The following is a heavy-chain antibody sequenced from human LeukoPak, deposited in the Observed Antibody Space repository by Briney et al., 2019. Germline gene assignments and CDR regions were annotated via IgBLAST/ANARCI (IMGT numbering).Heavy chain of an antibody. J-gene: IGHJ4*02. Sequence: GGSLRLSCAASGFTVSNKYMTWVRQAPGKGLEWVSYISNSGSTIYYADSVKGRFTISRDNAKNSLYLQMNSLTAEDTAVYYCARESFAARWDWGQGTLVTVSS. V-gene: IGHV3-11*04. CDR1: GFTVSNKY. CDR3: ARESFAARWD. CDR2: ISNSGSTI. D-gene: IGHD6-6*01.